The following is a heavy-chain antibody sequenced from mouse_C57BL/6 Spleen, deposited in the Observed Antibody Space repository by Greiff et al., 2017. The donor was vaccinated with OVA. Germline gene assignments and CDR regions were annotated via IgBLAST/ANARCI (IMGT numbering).Heavy chain of an antibody. Sequence: VQLKESGPELVKPGASVKMSCKASGYTFTDYNMHWVKQSHGKSLEWIGYINPNNGGTSYNQKFKGKATLTVNKSSSTAYMELRSLTSEDSAVYYCARRTAQAPFAYWGQGTLVTVSA. V-gene: IGHV1-22*01. CDR3: ARRTAQAPFAY. J-gene: IGHJ3*01. CDR2: INPNNGGT. CDR1: GYTFTDYN. D-gene: IGHD3-2*02.